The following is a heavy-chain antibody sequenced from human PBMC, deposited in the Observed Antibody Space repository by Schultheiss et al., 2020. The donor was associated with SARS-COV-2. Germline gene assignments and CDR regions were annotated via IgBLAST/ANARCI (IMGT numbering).Heavy chain of an antibody. Sequence: GGSLRLSCAASGFTFSDYYMSWIRQAPGKGLEWVSYISSSGSTIYYADSVKGRFTISRDNAKNSLYLQMNSLRAEDTAVYYCARDLRCSSTSCYIRNYFDYWGQGTLVTVSS. CDR3: ARDLRCSSTSCYIRNYFDY. D-gene: IGHD2-2*02. J-gene: IGHJ4*02. CDR2: ISSSGSTI. CDR1: GFTFSDYY. V-gene: IGHV3-11*04.